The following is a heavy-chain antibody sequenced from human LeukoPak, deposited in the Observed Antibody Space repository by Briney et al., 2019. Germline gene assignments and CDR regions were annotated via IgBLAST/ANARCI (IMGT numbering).Heavy chain of an antibody. D-gene: IGHD3-10*01. Sequence: SETLSLTCTVSGGSIGSYYWSWIRQPPGKGLEWIGYIYYSGSTNYKPSLKSRVTISVDTSKNQFSLKLSSVTAADTAVYYCARGGYYGSVNDFRFDPWGQGTLVTVSS. CDR2: IYYSGST. CDR1: GGSIGSYY. V-gene: IGHV4-59*01. J-gene: IGHJ5*02. CDR3: ARGGYYGSVNDFRFDP.